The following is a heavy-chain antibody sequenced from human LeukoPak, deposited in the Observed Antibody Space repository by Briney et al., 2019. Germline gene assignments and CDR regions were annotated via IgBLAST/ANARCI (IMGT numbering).Heavy chain of an antibody. CDR1: GGSISSDSYY. D-gene: IGHD3-10*01. V-gene: IGHV4-61*09. Sequence: SETLSLTCTVSGGSISSDSYYWSWIRQPAGKGLEWIGHIYTSGSTNYNPSLKSRVTISVDTSKNQFSLELSSVTAADTAVYYCAREGVGGYWGQGTLVTVSS. CDR3: AREGVGGY. CDR2: IYTSGST. J-gene: IGHJ4*02.